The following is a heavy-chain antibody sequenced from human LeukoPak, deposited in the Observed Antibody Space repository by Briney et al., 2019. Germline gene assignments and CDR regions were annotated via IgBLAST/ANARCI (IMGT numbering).Heavy chain of an antibody. CDR1: GGSISSYF. D-gene: IGHD1-14*01. Sequence: PSETLSLTCTVSGGSISSYFCTWIRQPAGKGLEWIGRIHTSGSTNYNPSLKSRVTMSVDTSKNQFSLKLSSVTAADTAVYYCARDPEGHGNYFDYWGQGPLVTVSS. CDR2: IHTSGST. J-gene: IGHJ4*02. CDR3: ARDPEGHGNYFDY. V-gene: IGHV4-4*07.